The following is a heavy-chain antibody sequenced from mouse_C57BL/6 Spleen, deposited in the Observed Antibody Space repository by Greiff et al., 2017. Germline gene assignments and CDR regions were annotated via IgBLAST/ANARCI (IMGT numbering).Heavy chain of an antibody. CDR3: AREEVGRGGEGY. CDR1: GYTFTSYW. V-gene: IGHV1-64*01. CDR2: IHPNSGST. D-gene: IGHD1-3*01. Sequence: QVQLQQPGAELVKPGASVKLSCKASGYTFTSYWMHWVKQRPGQGLEWIGMIHPNSGSTNYNEKFKSKATLTVDKSSSTAYMQLSSLTSEDSAVYYCAREEVGRGGEGYWGQGTTLTVSS. J-gene: IGHJ2*01.